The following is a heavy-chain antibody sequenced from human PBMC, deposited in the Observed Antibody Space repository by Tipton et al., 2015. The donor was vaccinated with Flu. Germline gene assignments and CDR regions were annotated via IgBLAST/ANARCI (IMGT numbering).Heavy chain of an antibody. Sequence: LSLTCAASGFTFDDYGMSWVRQAPGKGLEWVSGINWNGGSTGYADSVKGRFTISRDNAKNSLYLQMNSLRAEDTALYYCAREWGGSSTYYYGMDVWGQGTTVTVSS. J-gene: IGHJ6*02. D-gene: IGHD6-6*01. CDR3: AREWGGSSTYYYGMDV. V-gene: IGHV3-20*04. CDR2: INWNGGST. CDR1: GFTFDDYG.